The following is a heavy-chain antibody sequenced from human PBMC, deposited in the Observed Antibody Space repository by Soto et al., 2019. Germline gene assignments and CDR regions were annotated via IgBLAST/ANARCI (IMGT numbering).Heavy chain of an antibody. CDR2: ISSSSSTI. CDR1: GFTFSSYS. D-gene: IGHD6-13*01. J-gene: IGHJ3*02. Sequence: EVQLVESGGGLVQPGGSLRLSCAASGFTFSSYSMNWVRQAPGKGLEWVSYISSSSSTIYYADSVKGRFTISRDNAKNSLYLQMNSLRAEDTAVYYCARYPPGQQLVPGAFDIWGQGTMVTVSS. V-gene: IGHV3-48*01. CDR3: ARYPPGQQLVPGAFDI.